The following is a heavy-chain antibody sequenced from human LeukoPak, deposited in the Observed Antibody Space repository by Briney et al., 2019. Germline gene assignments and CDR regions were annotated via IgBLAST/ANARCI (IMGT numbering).Heavy chain of an antibody. Sequence: PGGSLRLSCAASGFTFSNAWMSWVRQAPGKGLEWVGRIKSKTDGGTTDYAAPVKGRFTISRDDSKNTLYLQMNSLRAEDTAVYYCAKARWDLGSGDHLDYWGQGTLVTVSS. CDR2: IKSKTDGGTT. V-gene: IGHV3-15*01. CDR3: AKARWDLGSGDHLDY. CDR1: GFTFSNAW. J-gene: IGHJ4*02. D-gene: IGHD1-26*01.